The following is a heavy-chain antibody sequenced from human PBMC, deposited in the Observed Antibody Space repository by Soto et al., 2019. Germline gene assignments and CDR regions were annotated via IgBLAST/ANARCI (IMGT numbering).Heavy chain of an antibody. D-gene: IGHD3-9*01. CDR2: IYYRGNT. CDR1: GDSINSDNYY. Sequence: QLQLQESGPGLVKPSETLSLTCSVSGDSINSDNYYWGWIRQPPGKGLEWIGSIYYRGNTYYNPALKPRATLSLDKSNSQFSLKLNSVTAADSAVYFCARLEGLATFSYYFGYWGQGTLVTVSS. CDR3: ARLEGLATFSYYFGY. J-gene: IGHJ4*02. V-gene: IGHV4-39*01.